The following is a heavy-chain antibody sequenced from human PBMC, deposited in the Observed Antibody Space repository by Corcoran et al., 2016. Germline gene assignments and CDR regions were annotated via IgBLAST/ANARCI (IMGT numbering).Heavy chain of an antibody. CDR1: GGTFSSYA. D-gene: IGHD3-22*01. CDR3: ARDRGVPDYYDSSGYNGYYFDY. J-gene: IGHJ4*02. Sequence: QVQLVQSGAEVKKPGSSVKVSCKASGGTFSSYAISWVRQAPGQGLEWMGGIIPIFGTANYAQKFQGRVTITADESTSTAYMELSSLRSEDTAVYYCARDRGVPDYYDSSGYNGYYFDYWGQGTLFTVSS. V-gene: IGHV1-69*01. CDR2: IIPIFGTA.